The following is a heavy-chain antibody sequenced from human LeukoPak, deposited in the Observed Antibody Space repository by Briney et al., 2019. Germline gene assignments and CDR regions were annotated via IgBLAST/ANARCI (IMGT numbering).Heavy chain of an antibody. CDR1: GFTFDDYG. V-gene: IGHV3-20*04. Sequence: PGGSLRLSCAASGFTFDDYGMSWVRQVSGKGLEWVSGINWNGGSIGYADSVKGRFTISRDNAKNTLYLQMNSLRAEDTAVYYCARDGTYSSSSFDYWGQGTLVTVSS. CDR3: ARDGTYSSSSFDY. J-gene: IGHJ4*02. D-gene: IGHD6-6*01. CDR2: INWNGGSI.